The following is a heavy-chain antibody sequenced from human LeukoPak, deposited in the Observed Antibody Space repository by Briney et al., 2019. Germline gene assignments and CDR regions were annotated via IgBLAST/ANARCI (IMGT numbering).Heavy chain of an antibody. V-gene: IGHV3-21*01. Sequence: GGSLRLSCAASGFTFSSYSMNWVRQAPGKGLEWVSSISSSSSYIYYADSVKGRFTISRDNAENSLYLQMNSLRAEDTAVYYCARDPTYYYDSSGYSDYWGQGTLVTVSS. J-gene: IGHJ4*02. CDR3: ARDPTYYYDSSGYSDY. CDR2: ISSSSSYI. CDR1: GFTFSSYS. D-gene: IGHD3-22*01.